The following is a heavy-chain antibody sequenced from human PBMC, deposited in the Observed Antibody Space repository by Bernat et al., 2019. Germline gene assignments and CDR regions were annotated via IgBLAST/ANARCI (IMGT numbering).Heavy chain of an antibody. Sequence: EVQLLESGGGLVQPGGSLRLSCAASGFTFRSNAMRWVRQAPGKGLECVSYISSSGGTTEYADSVKGRFTVSRDNSKNTLYVQMNSLRAEDTAVYYCAKGNGDSSTFDYWGQGTLVTVSS. CDR3: AKGNGDSSTFDY. J-gene: IGHJ4*02. CDR1: GFTFRSNA. D-gene: IGHD2-21*02. CDR2: ISSSGGTT. V-gene: IGHV3-23*01.